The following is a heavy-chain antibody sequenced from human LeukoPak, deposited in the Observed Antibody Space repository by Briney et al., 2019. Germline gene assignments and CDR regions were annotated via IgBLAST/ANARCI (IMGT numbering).Heavy chain of an antibody. D-gene: IGHD5-12*01. CDR1: GYTFTGYY. Sequence: ASVKVSCKASGYTFTGYYMHSVRQAPGQGLEWMGRINPNSGGTNYAQKFQGRVTMTRDTSISTAYMELSRLRSDDTAVYYCASSLPRGPYYFDYWGQGTLVTVSS. V-gene: IGHV1-2*06. CDR2: INPNSGGT. CDR3: ASSLPRGPYYFDY. J-gene: IGHJ4*02.